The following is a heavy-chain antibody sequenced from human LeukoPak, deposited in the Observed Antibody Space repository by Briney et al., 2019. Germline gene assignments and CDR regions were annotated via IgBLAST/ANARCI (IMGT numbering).Heavy chain of an antibody. CDR2: IIPILGIA. V-gene: IGHV1-69*02. CDR3: ASYGGDGYNDFDY. J-gene: IGHJ4*02. CDR1: GGTFSSYT. D-gene: IGHD5-24*01. Sequence: SVTVSCKASGGTFSSYTISWVRQAPGQGLEWMGRIIPILGIANYAQKFQGRVTLPADKPTRTAYLALGSLRSEDTPVYYCASYGGDGYNDFDYWGQGTLVTVSS.